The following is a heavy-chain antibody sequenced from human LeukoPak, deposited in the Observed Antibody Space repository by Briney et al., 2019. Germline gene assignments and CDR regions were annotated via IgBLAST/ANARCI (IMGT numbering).Heavy chain of an antibody. CDR2: INWNGGST. D-gene: IGHD3-22*01. V-gene: IGHV3-20*01. CDR3: ARVSTYDSSGYYFGPYYYYMDV. Sequence: PHGGSLRLSCAASGFTFSSYGMHWVRQAPGKGLEWVSGINWNGGSTGYADSVKGRFTISRDNAKNSLYLQMNSLRAEDTALYHCARVSTYDSSGYYFGPYYYYMDVWGKGTTVTISS. J-gene: IGHJ6*03. CDR1: GFTFSSYG.